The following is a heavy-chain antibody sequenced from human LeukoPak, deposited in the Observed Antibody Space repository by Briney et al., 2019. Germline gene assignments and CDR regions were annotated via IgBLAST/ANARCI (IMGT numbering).Heavy chain of an antibody. D-gene: IGHD3-22*01. CDR1: GLTFSSYW. CDR3: ARDRTYYYDSSRKFDP. CDR2: IKQDGSEK. V-gene: IGHV3-7*01. J-gene: IGHJ5*02. Sequence: GGSLRLSCAASGLTFSSYWMSWVRQAPGKGLEWVANIKQDGSEKYYVDSVKGRFTISRDNAKNSLYLQMNSLRAEDTAVYYCARDRTYYYDSSRKFDPWGQGTLVTVSS.